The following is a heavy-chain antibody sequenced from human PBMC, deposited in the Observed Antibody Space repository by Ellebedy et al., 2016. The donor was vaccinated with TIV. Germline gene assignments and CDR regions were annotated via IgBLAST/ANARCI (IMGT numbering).Heavy chain of an antibody. V-gene: IGHV4-59*08. J-gene: IGHJ4*02. D-gene: IGHD6-19*01. CDR1: GGSISSYY. Sequence: MPSETLSLTCTVSGGSISSYYWSWIRQPPGKGLEWIGYIYYSGSTNYNPSLKSRVTISVDTSKNQFSLGLSSVTAADTAVYYWASWGIAVAGTGGGDYWGQGTLVTVSS. CDR3: ASWGIAVAGTGGGDY. CDR2: IYYSGST.